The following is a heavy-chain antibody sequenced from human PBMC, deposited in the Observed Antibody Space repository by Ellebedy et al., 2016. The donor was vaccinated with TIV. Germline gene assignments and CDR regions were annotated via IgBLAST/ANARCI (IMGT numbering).Heavy chain of an antibody. CDR3: AREGIEVAASLNWFDP. CDR2: IYYSGNT. J-gene: IGHJ5*02. V-gene: IGHV4-39*07. Sequence: GSLRLSXTVCGGSISSNSYSWGWIRQPPGKGLEWIGSIYYSGNTYYNPSPKSRVTISVDTSKNQFSLNLNSVTAADTAVYYCAREGIEVAASLNWFDPWGQGTLVTVSS. D-gene: IGHD6-19*01. CDR1: GGSISSNSYS.